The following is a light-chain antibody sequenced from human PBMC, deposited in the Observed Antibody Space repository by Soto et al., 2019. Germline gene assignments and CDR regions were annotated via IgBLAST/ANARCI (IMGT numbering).Light chain of an antibody. V-gene: IGKV1-39*01. Sequence: DIQMTQSPSSLSASVGDRVTINCRASQHISNLLNWYQQRPGKPPKLLIHAASDLRSGVPSRFSGSGSGTDFTLTITGLQPDVFATYFCQQSYSAPVTVGQGTKLQI. J-gene: IGKJ2*01. CDR2: AAS. CDR3: QQSYSAPVT. CDR1: QHISNL.